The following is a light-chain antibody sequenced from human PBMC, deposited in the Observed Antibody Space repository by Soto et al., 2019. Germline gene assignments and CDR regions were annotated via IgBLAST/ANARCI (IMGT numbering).Light chain of an antibody. J-gene: IGKJ4*01. CDR3: QQYGSSPPLT. Sequence: EIVLTQSPGTPFLSQGERATLSCRASQSVSSSYLAWYQQKPGQAPRLLIYGASSRATGIPDRFSGSGSGTDFTLTISRLEPEDFAVYYCQQYGSSPPLTFGGGTKVDIK. V-gene: IGKV3-20*01. CDR1: QSVSSSY. CDR2: GAS.